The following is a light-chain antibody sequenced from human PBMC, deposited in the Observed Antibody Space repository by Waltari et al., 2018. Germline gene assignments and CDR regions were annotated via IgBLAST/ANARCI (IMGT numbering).Light chain of an antibody. CDR3: LLSYSGVRLYWV. CDR1: TGAVTSGHY. CDR2: DPS. V-gene: IGLV7-46*01. Sequence: QAVVTQEPSLTVSPGGTVTLTCGSSTGAVTSGHYPSWSQQKTGQAPRTLIYDPSDKHSWTPARFSGSLLGGKAALTLSGAQPEDEADYYCLLSYSGVRLYWVFGGGTKLTVL. J-gene: IGLJ3*02.